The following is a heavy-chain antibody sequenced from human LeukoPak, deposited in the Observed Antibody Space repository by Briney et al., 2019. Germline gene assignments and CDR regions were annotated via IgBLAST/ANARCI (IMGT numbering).Heavy chain of an antibody. J-gene: IGHJ5*02. V-gene: IGHV4-59*01. CDR1: GGSISSYY. Sequence: PSETLSLTCTVSGGSISSYYWSWIRQPPGKGLEWIGYIYYSGSTNYNPSLKSRVTISVDTSKNQFSLKLSSVTAADTAVYYCARAPLRGNNWFDPWGQGTLVTVSS. CDR3: ARAPLRGNNWFDP. D-gene: IGHD3-10*01. CDR2: IYYSGST.